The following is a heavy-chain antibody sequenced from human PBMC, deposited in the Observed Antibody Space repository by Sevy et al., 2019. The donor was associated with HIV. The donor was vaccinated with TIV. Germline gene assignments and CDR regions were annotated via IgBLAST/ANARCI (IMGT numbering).Heavy chain of an antibody. V-gene: IGHV1-3*04. J-gene: IGHJ3*02. CDR1: GDPLNVYK. CDR2: INTGTRDT. Sequence: AAVNVSCKASGDPLNVYKIHWVRQAPGQSLEWMGWINTGTRDTRFSQNFQGRVTLTRDTSASTAYMELSSLRSEDTAIYYCARNEDIWGQGTMVTVSS. CDR3: ARNEDI.